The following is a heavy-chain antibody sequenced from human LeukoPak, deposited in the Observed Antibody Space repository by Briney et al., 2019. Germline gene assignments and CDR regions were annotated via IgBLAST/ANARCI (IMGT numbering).Heavy chain of an antibody. CDR3: AKGKLVLAAEFDY. D-gene: IGHD2-15*01. CDR2: ISWNSGSI. Sequence: GGSLRLSCAASGFTFDDYAMHWVRQAPGKGLEWVSGISWNSGSIGYADSVKGRFTISRDNAKNSLYLQMNSLRAEDTALYYCAKGKLVLAAEFDYWGQGTLVTVSS. J-gene: IGHJ4*02. V-gene: IGHV3-9*01. CDR1: GFTFDDYA.